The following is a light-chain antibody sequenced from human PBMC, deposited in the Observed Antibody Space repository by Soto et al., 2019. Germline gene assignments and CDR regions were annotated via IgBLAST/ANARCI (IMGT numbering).Light chain of an antibody. CDR2: GAA. CDR1: QSITRSL. Sequence: EIVLTQSPCTLSLSPGERATLSCRASQSITRSLLAWYQQKRGQAPRLIIYGAASRATGIPSRFSGSASGTDFTLTISRLEPEDFALYYCHQYYGSPWTFGRGTHVEIK. V-gene: IGKV3-20*01. CDR3: HQYYGSPWT. J-gene: IGKJ1*01.